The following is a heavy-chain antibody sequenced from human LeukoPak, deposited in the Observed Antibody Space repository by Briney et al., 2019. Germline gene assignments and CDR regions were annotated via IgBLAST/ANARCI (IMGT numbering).Heavy chain of an antibody. CDR1: GGSISSYY. V-gene: IGHV4-4*07. CDR3: ARDDSSGWPDYYYGMDV. J-gene: IGHJ6*02. Sequence: PSETLSLTCTVSGGSISSYYWSWIRQPAGKGLEWIGRIYTSGSTNYNPSLKSRVTMSVDTSKNQFSLKLSSVTAADTAVYYCARDDSSGWPDYYYGMDVWGQGTTVTVSS. CDR2: IYTSGST. D-gene: IGHD6-19*01.